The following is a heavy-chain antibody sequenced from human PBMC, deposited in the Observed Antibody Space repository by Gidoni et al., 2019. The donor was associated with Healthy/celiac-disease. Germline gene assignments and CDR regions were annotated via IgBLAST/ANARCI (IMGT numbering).Heavy chain of an antibody. J-gene: IGHJ4*02. Sequence: QVQLQESGPGLVKPSETLSLTCTVPGGSISSYYWSWSRQPPGKGLEWIGYIYYSGSTNYNPSLKSRVTISVDTSKNQFSLKLSSVTAADTAVYYCARSLTAMVTSFDYWGQGTLVTVSS. D-gene: IGHD5-18*01. CDR1: GGSISSYY. CDR3: ARSLTAMVTSFDY. V-gene: IGHV4-59*01. CDR2: IYYSGST.